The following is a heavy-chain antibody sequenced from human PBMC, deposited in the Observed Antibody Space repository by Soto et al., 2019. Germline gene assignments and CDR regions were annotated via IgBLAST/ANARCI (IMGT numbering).Heavy chain of an antibody. V-gene: IGHV4-59*01. CDR2: ISDSGTT. Sequence: NPSETLSLTCTVSGVSISSYYWSWIRQPPGKGLEWIGYISDSGTTNYNPSLKSRVTISEDTSKNQFSLKLSSVTAADTAVYYCAREAGSRDMIRGVEWFDPWGQGTLVTVSS. J-gene: IGHJ5*02. D-gene: IGHD3-10*01. CDR3: AREAGSRDMIRGVEWFDP. CDR1: GVSISSYY.